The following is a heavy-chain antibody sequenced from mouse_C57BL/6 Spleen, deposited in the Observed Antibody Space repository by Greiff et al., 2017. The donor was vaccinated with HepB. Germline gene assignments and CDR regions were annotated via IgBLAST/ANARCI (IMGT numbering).Heavy chain of an antibody. CDR1: GYTFTSYW. Sequence: QVQLKQPGAELVMPGASVKLSCKASGYTFTSYWMHWVKQRPGQGLEWIGEIDPSDSYTNYNQKFKGKSTLTVDKSSSTAYMQLSSLTSEDSAVYYCARLKDYPYWYFDVWGTGTTVTVSS. D-gene: IGHD1-1*02. J-gene: IGHJ1*03. V-gene: IGHV1-69*01. CDR2: IDPSDSYT. CDR3: ARLKDYPYWYFDV.